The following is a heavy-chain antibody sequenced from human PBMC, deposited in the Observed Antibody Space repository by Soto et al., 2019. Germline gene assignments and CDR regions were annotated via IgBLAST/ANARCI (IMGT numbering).Heavy chain of an antibody. J-gene: IGHJ4*02. CDR1: GFTFNTYA. CDR3: AKFHGSGTYYNFPDY. Sequence: GGSLRLSCAASGFTFNTYAMSWVRQAPGKGLEWVSTISDSGGRTYYTASVKGRFTISRDKSKNTLYLLMNSLSAEDTALYYCAKFHGSGTYYNFPDYWGQGTLVTVSS. D-gene: IGHD3-10*01. CDR2: ISDSGGRT. V-gene: IGHV3-23*01.